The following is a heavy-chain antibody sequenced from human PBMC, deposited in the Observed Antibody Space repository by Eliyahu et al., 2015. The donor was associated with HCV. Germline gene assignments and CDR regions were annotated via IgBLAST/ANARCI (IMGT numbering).Heavy chain of an antibody. CDR1: GFTFSKYS. J-gene: IGHJ4*02. CDR2: ISSSSTYI. D-gene: IGHD4-17*01. V-gene: IGHV3-21*01. CDR3: ASTYGEFLDY. Sequence: EVQLVESGGGLVKPGGSLRLSCAASGFTFSKYSMNWVRQAPGKGLEWVSSISSSSTYIYYADSVKGRFTISRDNAKNSLYLQMNSLRAEDTAVYYCASTYGEFLDYWGQGTLVTVSS.